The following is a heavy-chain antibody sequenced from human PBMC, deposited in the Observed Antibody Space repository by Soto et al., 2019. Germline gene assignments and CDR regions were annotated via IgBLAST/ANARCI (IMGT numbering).Heavy chain of an antibody. CDR2: IRQDGGEI. Sequence: EVQLVESGGGLVQPGGSLRLSCADSEFTFSNYWMNWVRQAPGKGLEWVANIRQDGGEIYYVDSVKGRFTISRDNTKNSLYLQMNSLRAEDTAVYYCARGADYGAHFQRWGQGTLVTVSS. CDR1: EFTFSNYW. CDR3: ARGADYGAHFQR. J-gene: IGHJ1*01. D-gene: IGHD4-17*01. V-gene: IGHV3-7*01.